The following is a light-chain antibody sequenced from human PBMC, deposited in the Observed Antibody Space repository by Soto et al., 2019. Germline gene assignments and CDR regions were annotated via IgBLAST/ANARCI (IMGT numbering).Light chain of an antibody. CDR3: SSYTSSSTGV. CDR1: SSDVGGYNY. J-gene: IGLJ1*01. V-gene: IGLV2-14*01. Sequence: QSVLTQPASVSGSPGQSITISCTGTSSDVGGYNYVSWYQQHPGKAPKPMIYDVSNRPSGVSNRFSGSKSGNTASLTISGLQAEDEADYYCSSYTSSSTGVFGTGTKLTVL. CDR2: DVS.